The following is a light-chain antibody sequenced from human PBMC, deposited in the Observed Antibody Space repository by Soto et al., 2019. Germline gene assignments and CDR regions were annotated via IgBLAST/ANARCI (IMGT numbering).Light chain of an antibody. J-gene: IGLJ1*01. CDR1: SSDVGGYNY. Sequence: QSVLTQPASVSGSPGQSITISCTGTSSDVGGYNYVSWYQKHPGKAPKLMIYDVNNRPSGVSNRFSGSKSGNTASLTISGLQAEDEADYYCTSYTSSSTDVFGTGTKVTVL. CDR3: TSYTSSSTDV. CDR2: DVN. V-gene: IGLV2-14*01.